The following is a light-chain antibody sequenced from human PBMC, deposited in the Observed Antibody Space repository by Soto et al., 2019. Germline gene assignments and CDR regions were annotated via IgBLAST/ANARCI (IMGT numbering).Light chain of an antibody. Sequence: EIVLTQSPGTLSLSPGERATLSCRASQSVSRSYLAWYQQKPGQPPRLLIYGASTRATGVPGRFSGSGSGTEFTLTISSLQPDDFATYYCQQYNSYSTFGQGTKVDI. CDR2: GAS. CDR1: QSVSRSY. J-gene: IGKJ1*01. CDR3: QQYNSYST. V-gene: IGKV3-20*01.